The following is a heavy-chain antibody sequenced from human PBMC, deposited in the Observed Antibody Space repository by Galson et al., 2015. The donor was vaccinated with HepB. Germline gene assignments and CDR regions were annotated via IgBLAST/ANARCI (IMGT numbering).Heavy chain of an antibody. D-gene: IGHD2-15*01. CDR1: GFTFSSYA. V-gene: IGHV3-23*01. CDR2: ISRSGSNT. J-gene: IGHJ2*01. Sequence: SLRLSCAASGFTFSSYAMSWVRQAPGKGLEWVSTISRSGSNTYYADSVKGRFTISRDNSRNTLYLQMNSLRAEDTAVYYCAKHVILGVWYFDLWGRGTLLTVSS. CDR3: AKHVILGVWYFDL.